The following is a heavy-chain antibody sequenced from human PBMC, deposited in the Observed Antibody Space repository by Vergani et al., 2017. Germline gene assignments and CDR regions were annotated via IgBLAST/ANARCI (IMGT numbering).Heavy chain of an antibody. Sequence: QSQLVQSGDEVKKPGASVKVSCKTSGYSFINYGISWVRQAPGQGLEWSGWVSPYNGNTNYGQKFQGRVTMTTDTSTRTAYIQLRSLTFDATAFYSCAREGFYHNIRGTYPPPSYYGMGFWGQGTKVTVTS. CDR1: GYSFINYG. V-gene: IGHV1-18*01. CDR2: VSPYNGNT. J-gene: IGHJ6*02. CDR3: AREGFYHNIRGTYPPPSYYGMGF. D-gene: IGHD3-9*01.